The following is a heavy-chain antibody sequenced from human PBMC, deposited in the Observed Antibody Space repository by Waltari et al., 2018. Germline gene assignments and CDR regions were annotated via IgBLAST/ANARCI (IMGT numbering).Heavy chain of an antibody. V-gene: IGHV1-46*01. CDR2: INPSGGST. CDR3: ARDGSRNWDY. D-gene: IGHD1-1*01. J-gene: IGHJ4*02. CDR1: GYTFTSYD. Sequence: QVPLVQSGAEVKKPGASVKASCQASGYTFTSYDIHWVRQAPGQGLEWMGIINPSGGSTSYAQKFQGRVTMTRDTSTSTVYMELSSLRSEDTAVYYCARDGSRNWDYWGQGTLVTVSS.